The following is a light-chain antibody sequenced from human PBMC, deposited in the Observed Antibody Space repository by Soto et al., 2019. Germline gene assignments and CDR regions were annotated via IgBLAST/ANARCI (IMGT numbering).Light chain of an antibody. V-gene: IGKV3-15*01. CDR1: QTINNH. Sequence: ETVMTQSPATLSVSPGERATLSCRASQTINNHLAWYQQKPGQAPRLLIYGASTRAAGIPARFSGSGSGTEFILTISSLQPEDFAVYYCQQYNDWPPRWTFGQGTKVEIK. CDR2: GAS. J-gene: IGKJ1*01. CDR3: QQYNDWPPRWT.